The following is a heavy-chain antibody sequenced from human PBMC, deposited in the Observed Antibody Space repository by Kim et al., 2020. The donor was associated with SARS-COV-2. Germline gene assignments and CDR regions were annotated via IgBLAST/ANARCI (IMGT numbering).Heavy chain of an antibody. CDR3: ARAGTYGSGSLTPDY. J-gene: IGHJ4*02. Sequence: PSLKSRVTISVDTSKNQFSLKLSSVTAADTAVYYCARAGTYGSGSLTPDYWGQGTLVTVSS. D-gene: IGHD3-10*01. V-gene: IGHV4-59*01.